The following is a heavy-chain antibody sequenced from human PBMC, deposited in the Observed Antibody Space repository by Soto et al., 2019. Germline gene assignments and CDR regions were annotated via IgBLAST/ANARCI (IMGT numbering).Heavy chain of an antibody. CDR1: GYTFTNYA. Sequence: QVQLVQSGAEVKKPGASVKVSCKASGYTFTNYAISWVRQAPGQGLEWMGWISAYNGNTNYAQKLQGRVTMTTDTSTSSASMELRSLRSDDTAVYYCATVYYDILTGGFRFDYWGQGTLVTVSS. D-gene: IGHD3-9*01. CDR2: ISAYNGNT. J-gene: IGHJ4*02. V-gene: IGHV1-18*01. CDR3: ATVYYDILTGGFRFDY.